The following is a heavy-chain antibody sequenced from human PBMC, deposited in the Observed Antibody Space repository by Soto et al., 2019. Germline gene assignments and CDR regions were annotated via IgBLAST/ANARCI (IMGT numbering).Heavy chain of an antibody. V-gene: IGHV3-33*01. Sequence: GGSLRLSCAASGFTFSSYGMHWVRQAPGKGLEWVVVIWYDGSNKYYADSVKGRFTISRDNSKNTLYLQMNSLRAEDTAVYYCAREISSEFPPEAFDIWGQGTMVTVSS. D-gene: IGHD3-22*01. CDR3: AREISSEFPPEAFDI. J-gene: IGHJ3*02. CDR1: GFTFSSYG. CDR2: IWYDGSNK.